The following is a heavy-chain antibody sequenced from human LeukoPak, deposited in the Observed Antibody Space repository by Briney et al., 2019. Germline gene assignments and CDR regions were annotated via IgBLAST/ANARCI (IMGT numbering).Heavy chain of an antibody. CDR2: IYYSGAT. CDR1: VGSISGYF. Sequence: PSETLSLTCTVSVGSISGYFWGWVRQAPGTGLDWIGHIYYSGATNYNPSPRSRVTIPVDTSKNQFSLKLRSVTAADTAVYYCARAQYSGSCFDYWGQGTLVTVSS. V-gene: IGHV4-59*13. D-gene: IGHD1-26*01. J-gene: IGHJ4*03. CDR3: ARAQYSGSCFDY.